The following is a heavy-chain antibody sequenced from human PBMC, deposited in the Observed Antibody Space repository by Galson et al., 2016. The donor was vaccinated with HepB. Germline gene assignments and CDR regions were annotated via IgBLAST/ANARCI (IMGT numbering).Heavy chain of an antibody. CDR1: GDSASSNSAT. J-gene: IGHJ6*02. CDR2: TYYRSKWYN. D-gene: IGHD5-12*01. Sequence: CAISGDSASSNSATWNWIRQSPSRGLEWLGRTYYRSKWYNDYALSVKSRITINPDTSKNQFSLQLNSVTPEDTAVYYCARVRSGYSGYANPCYYGMDVWGQGTTVTVSS. V-gene: IGHV6-1*01. CDR3: ARVRSGYSGYANPCYYGMDV.